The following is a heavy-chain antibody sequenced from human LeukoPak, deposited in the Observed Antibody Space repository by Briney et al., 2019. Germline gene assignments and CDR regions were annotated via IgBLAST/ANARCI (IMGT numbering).Heavy chain of an antibody. CDR3: AKEVPAAISNWFDP. Sequence: GGSLRLSCAASGFIFSSYGMHWVRQAPGKGLEWVAFIRCDGGNKYYADSVKGRFTISRDNSKNTLYLQMNSLRAEDTAVYYCAKEVPAAISNWFDPWGQGTLVTVSS. CDR1: GFIFSSYG. D-gene: IGHD2-2*01. V-gene: IGHV3-30*02. J-gene: IGHJ5*02. CDR2: IRCDGGNK.